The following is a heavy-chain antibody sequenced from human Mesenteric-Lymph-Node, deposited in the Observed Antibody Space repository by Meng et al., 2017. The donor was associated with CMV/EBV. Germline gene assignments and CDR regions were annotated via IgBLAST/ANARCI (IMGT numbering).Heavy chain of an antibody. V-gene: IGHV3-NL1*01. Sequence: GGSLRLSCAASGFAFDTFSMHWVRQAPGKGLEWVSLIGWTGTDTYYADSVKGRFTISRDNSKNTLYLQMNSLRAEDTAVYYCAKGHNSNWNYFDYWGQGTLVTVSS. CDR2: IGWTGTDT. D-gene: IGHD1-20*01. CDR1: GFAFDTFS. CDR3: AKGHNSNWNYFDY. J-gene: IGHJ4*02.